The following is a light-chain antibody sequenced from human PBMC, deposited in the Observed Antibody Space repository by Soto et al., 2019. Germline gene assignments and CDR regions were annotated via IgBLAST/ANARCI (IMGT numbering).Light chain of an antibody. Sequence: EIVMTQSQATLSVSPGERATLSCTASQSVSSNLAWYQQKPDQAPRLLIYGASTRATVIPARFSGSGSGTGFTLTISSLQSEDFAVYYCQQYNNWPWTFGQGTKVEIK. J-gene: IGKJ1*01. CDR2: GAS. V-gene: IGKV3-15*01. CDR1: QSVSSN. CDR3: QQYNNWPWT.